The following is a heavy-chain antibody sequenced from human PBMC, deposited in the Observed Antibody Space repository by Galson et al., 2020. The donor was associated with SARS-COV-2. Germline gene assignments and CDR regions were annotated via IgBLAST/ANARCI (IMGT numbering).Heavy chain of an antibody. CDR1: GYSISGYY. D-gene: IGHD3-16*01. CDR3: ARDDFTYGGVPVGY. J-gene: IGHJ4*02. V-gene: IGHV4-38-2*02. CDR2: INHSGTT. Sequence: ASETLSLTCNVSGYSISGYYWGWIRQPPGKGLEWIGSINHSGTTYYNPSLKSRVTMSVDTSKNNFSLKLSSVTAADTAVYFCARDDFTYGGVPVGYWGQGTLVTVSS.